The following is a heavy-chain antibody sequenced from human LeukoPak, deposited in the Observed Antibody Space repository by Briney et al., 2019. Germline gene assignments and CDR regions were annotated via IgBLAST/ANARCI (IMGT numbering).Heavy chain of an antibody. Sequence: GGSLRLSCAVSGFTFSSYGMNWVRQAPEEGLEWVAYISSSSSTIHYADSVKGRFTIFRDNAMNSLHLQMDSLGAEDTAVYSCARSRYYGSGSPDAFDGWGDGTMVTVSS. J-gene: IGHJ3*01. CDR2: ISSSSSTI. D-gene: IGHD3-10*01. CDR1: GFTFSSYG. CDR3: ARSRYYGSGSPDAFDG. V-gene: IGHV3-48*01.